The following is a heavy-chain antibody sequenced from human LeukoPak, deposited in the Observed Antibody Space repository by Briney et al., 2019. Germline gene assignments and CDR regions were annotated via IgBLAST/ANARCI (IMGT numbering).Heavy chain of an antibody. J-gene: IGHJ4*02. D-gene: IGHD2-21*01. CDR1: GFTFSTYA. Sequence: PGGSLRLSCAASGFTFSTYAMSWVRQAPGKGLQRVSLISGSGDGAHYADSVKGRFTISRDNSKNTVYLQMTNLRAEDTAVYYCAKGYIQLWWFDYWGQGTLVTVSS. CDR2: ISGSGDGA. CDR3: AKGYIQLWWFDY. V-gene: IGHV3-23*01.